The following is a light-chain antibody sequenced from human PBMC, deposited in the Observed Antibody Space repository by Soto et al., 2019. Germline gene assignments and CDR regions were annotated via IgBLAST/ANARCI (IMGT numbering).Light chain of an antibody. CDR1: QSVSSY. V-gene: IGKV3-11*01. J-gene: IGKJ5*01. CDR3: QQRSNWRIT. Sequence: IVLTQSAATLSLTPGERATLSCRASQSVSSYLAWYQQKPGQAPRLLIYDASNRATGIPARFSGSGSGTDFTLTISSLEPEDFAVYYCQQRSNWRITFGQGTRLEIK. CDR2: DAS.